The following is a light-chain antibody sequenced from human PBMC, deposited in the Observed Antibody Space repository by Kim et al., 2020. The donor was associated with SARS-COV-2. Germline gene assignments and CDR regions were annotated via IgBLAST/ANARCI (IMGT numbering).Light chain of an antibody. CDR3: LVYYNGAWV. CDR1: TGAVTSDYH. V-gene: IGLV7-43*01. Sequence: QAVVTQEPSLTVSPGGTVTLTCASSTGAVTSDYHPNWFQQKPRQAPRALIYDTSNKHSWTPARFSGSLPGGKAALTLSGVQTEDEAEYFCLVYYNGAWVFGGGTQLTVL. CDR2: DTS. J-gene: IGLJ2*01.